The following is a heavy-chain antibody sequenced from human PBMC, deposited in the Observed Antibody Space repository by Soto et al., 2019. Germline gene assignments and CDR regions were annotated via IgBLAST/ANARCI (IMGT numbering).Heavy chain of an antibody. CDR1: GGSISSYY. CDR3: ARRWGDYFDY. CDR2: IYYSGST. Sequence: SETLSLTCTVAGGSISSYYWGWIRQPPGKGLEWIGYIYYSGSTNYNPSLKSRVTISVDTSKNQFSLKLSSVTAADTAVYYCARRWGDYFDYWGQGTLVTVSS. J-gene: IGHJ4*02. D-gene: IGHD3-16*01. V-gene: IGHV4-59*08.